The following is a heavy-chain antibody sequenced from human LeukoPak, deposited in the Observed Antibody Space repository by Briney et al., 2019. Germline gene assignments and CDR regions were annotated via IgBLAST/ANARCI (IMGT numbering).Heavy chain of an antibody. D-gene: IGHD3-10*01. CDR3: ARSSYYFGADAFDI. J-gene: IGHJ3*02. V-gene: IGHV4-59*01. CDR1: GFTFSSYE. Sequence: LRLSCAASGFTFSSYEMNWVRQAPGKGLEWIGYIYYSGSTNYNPSLKSRVTISVDTSKTQFSLKLSSVTAADTAVYYCARSSYYFGADAFDIWGQGTMVTVSS. CDR2: IYYSGST.